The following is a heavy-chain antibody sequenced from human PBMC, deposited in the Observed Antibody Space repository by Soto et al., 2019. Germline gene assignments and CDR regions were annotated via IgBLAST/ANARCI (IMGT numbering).Heavy chain of an antibody. D-gene: IGHD6-19*01. Sequence: GGSLRLSCAASGFTFSSYAMSWVRQAPGKGLEWVSAISGSGGSTYYADSVKGRFTISRDNSKNTLYLQMNSLRAEDTAVYYCAKPYSSGWRRNYYYYYYGMDVWGQGTTVTVSS. V-gene: IGHV3-23*01. CDR3: AKPYSSGWRRNYYYYYYGMDV. J-gene: IGHJ6*02. CDR1: GFTFSSYA. CDR2: ISGSGGST.